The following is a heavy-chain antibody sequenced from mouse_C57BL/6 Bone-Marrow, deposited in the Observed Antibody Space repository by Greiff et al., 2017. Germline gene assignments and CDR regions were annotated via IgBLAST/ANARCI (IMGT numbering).Heavy chain of an antibody. D-gene: IGHD1-1*01. CDR3: ARDYGSSYWYFDV. CDR1: GYTFTSYD. Sequence: VQLQQSGPELVKPGASVKLSCKASGYTFTSYDINWVKQRPGQGLEWIGWIYPRDGSTKYNEKFKGKATLTVATSSSTAYMDLHSLTSEDSAVYVCARDYGSSYWYFDVWGTGTTVTVSS. J-gene: IGHJ1*03. CDR2: IYPRDGST. V-gene: IGHV1-85*01.